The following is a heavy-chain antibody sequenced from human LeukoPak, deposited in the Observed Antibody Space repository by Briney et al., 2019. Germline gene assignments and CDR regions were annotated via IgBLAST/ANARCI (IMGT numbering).Heavy chain of an antibody. CDR3: ARGQVPSARGHNWFDP. J-gene: IGHJ5*02. Sequence: SETLSLTCAVYGWSFNDYYWNWIRQPPGEGLEWIGEINHRGSTNYNPSLKSRVTISVDTSENQFSLELTSLAAADTAVYYCARGQVPSARGHNWFDPWGQGTLVTVSS. CDR1: GWSFNDYY. V-gene: IGHV4-34*01. CDR2: INHRGST.